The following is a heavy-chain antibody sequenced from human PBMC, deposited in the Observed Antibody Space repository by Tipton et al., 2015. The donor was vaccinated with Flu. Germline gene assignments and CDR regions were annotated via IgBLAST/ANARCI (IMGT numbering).Heavy chain of an antibody. CDR1: GASISNYY. Sequence: TLSLTCTVSGASISNYYWSWIRQPAGKGLEWIGRVSTAGNTNSCPSLKSRVTMSVDMSKAQFSLKLSSVTAADTAVYYCAREVYFGGTVAGRALDFWGQGTLVIVSS. CDR2: VSTAGNT. D-gene: IGHD6-19*01. V-gene: IGHV4-4*07. J-gene: IGHJ4*02. CDR3: AREVYFGGTVAGRALDF.